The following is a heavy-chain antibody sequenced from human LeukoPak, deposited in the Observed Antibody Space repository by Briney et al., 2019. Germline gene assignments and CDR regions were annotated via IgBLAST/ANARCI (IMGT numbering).Heavy chain of an antibody. J-gene: IGHJ5*02. V-gene: IGHV3-21*01. CDR1: GFTFSSYC. D-gene: IGHD6-13*01. CDR2: ISSSSSYI. Sequence: GGSLRLSCAASGFTFSSYCMNWVRQAPGKGLEWVSSISSSSSYIYYADSVKGRFTISRDNAKNSLYLQMNSLRAEDTAVYYCARGRGIAAAGNWFDPWGQGTLVTVSS. CDR3: ARGRGIAAAGNWFDP.